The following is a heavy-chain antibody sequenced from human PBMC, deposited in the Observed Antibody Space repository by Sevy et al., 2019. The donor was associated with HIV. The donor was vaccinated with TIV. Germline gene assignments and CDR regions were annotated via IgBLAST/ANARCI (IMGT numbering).Heavy chain of an antibody. J-gene: IGHJ6*02. V-gene: IGHV3-30-3*01. D-gene: IGHD3-22*01. CDR3: ARDITMNGYYHYYYYGMDV. CDR2: ISYDGSNK. CDR1: GFTFSSYA. Sequence: GESLKISCAASGFTFSSYAMHWVRQAPGKGLEWVAVISYDGSNKYYADSVKGRFTISRDNSKNTLYLQMNSLRAEDTAVYYCARDITMNGYYHYYYYGMDVWGQGTTVTVSS.